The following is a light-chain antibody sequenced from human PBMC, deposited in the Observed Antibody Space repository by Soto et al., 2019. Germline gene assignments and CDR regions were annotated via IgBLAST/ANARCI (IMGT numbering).Light chain of an antibody. CDR1: RTDVGGYNF. J-gene: IGLJ1*01. CDR2: EVS. CDR3: CSYVSSKTYV. V-gene: IGLV2-14*01. Sequence: QSALTQPASVSGSPGQSITISCTGTRTDVGGYNFVSWYQQHPGKASKLIIYEVSNRPSGVSNRFSGSKSDNTASLTISGLQAEDEADYYCCSYVSSKTYVFGTGTKVTVL.